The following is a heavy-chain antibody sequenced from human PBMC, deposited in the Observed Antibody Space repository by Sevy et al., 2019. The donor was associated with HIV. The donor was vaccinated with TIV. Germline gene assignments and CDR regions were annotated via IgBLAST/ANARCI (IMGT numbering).Heavy chain of an antibody. J-gene: IGHJ4*02. Sequence: SESLSLTCAVSGGSISSTNWWSWVRQPPGKGLEWIGEIYHSGTTNYNPSLKSRVTVSVDKSKNQFSLKVTSVTAADTAVYFCAIRYYYHRSTHHQYYFDYWGQGTLVTVSS. V-gene: IGHV4-4*02. D-gene: IGHD3-22*01. CDR2: IYHSGTT. CDR3: AIRYYYHRSTHHQYYFDY. CDR1: GGSISSTNW.